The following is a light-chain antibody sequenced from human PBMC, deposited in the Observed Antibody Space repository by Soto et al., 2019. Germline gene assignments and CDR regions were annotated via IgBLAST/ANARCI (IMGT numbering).Light chain of an antibody. J-gene: IGKJ1*01. V-gene: IGKV3-20*01. Sequence: EIVLTQSPGTLSLSPGERATLSCRAGQSVSSSYLAWYQQKPGQAPRLLIYGASSRATGITDRFSGSGSGTDFTLTISRLEPEDFAVYYCQQYGSSRTFGQGTKVEIK. CDR1: QSVSSSY. CDR2: GAS. CDR3: QQYGSSRT.